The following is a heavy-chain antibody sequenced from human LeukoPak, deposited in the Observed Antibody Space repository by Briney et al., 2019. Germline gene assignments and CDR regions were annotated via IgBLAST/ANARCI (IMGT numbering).Heavy chain of an antibody. CDR2: ISSSSSTI. Sequence: GGSLRLSCAASGFTFSSYSMNWVRQAPGKGLEWVSYISSSSSTIYYADSVKGRFTISRDNAKNSLYLQMNSLRAEDTAVYYCARDENSGSGEFDYWGQGTLVTVSS. D-gene: IGHD3-10*01. CDR3: ARDENSGSGEFDY. CDR1: GFTFSSYS. J-gene: IGHJ4*02. V-gene: IGHV3-48*04.